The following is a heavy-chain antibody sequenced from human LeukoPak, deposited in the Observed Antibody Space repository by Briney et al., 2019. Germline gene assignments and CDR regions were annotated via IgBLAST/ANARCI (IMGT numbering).Heavy chain of an antibody. CDR2: IKQDGTER. J-gene: IGHJ4*02. V-gene: IGHV3-7*01. D-gene: IGHD3-10*01. Sequence: GGSLRLSCAASGFTFTTYWMSWVRQAPGKGLEWVANIKQDGTERYYVDSVKGRFTISRDNVKNSLYLQMNSLRVEDTAVYYCAKVAKYYYGSETYYFFEHWGQGTPVTVSS. CDR3: AKVAKYYYGSETYYFFEH. CDR1: GFTFTTYW.